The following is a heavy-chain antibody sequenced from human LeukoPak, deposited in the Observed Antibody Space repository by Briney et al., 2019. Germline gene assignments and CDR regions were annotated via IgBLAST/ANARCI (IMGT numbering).Heavy chain of an antibody. CDR3: ARVSYYDSSGYRTTYYFDY. CDR1: GGSISSYY. Sequence: PSETLSLTCTVSGGSISSYYWSWIRQPPGKGLEWIGYIYYSGSTNYNPSLKSRVTISVDTSKNQFSLKLSSVTAADTAVYYCARVSYYDSSGYRTTYYFDYWGQGTLVTVSS. CDR2: IYYSGST. J-gene: IGHJ4*02. V-gene: IGHV4-59*08. D-gene: IGHD3-22*01.